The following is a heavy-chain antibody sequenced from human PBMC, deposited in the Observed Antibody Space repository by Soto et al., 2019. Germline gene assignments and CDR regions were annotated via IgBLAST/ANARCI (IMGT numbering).Heavy chain of an antibody. V-gene: IGHV4-39*01. J-gene: IGHJ6*02. CDR1: VLSITISSYY. Sequence: SYTLSLTFTFTVLSITISSYYWGLIRQPPGKWLEWIGSIYYSGSTYYNPSLKSRVTISVDTSKNQFSLKLSSVTAADTAVYYCARHSYGDYEPHFRYYYYGMDVWGQGTTVT. D-gene: IGHD4-17*01. CDR3: ARHSYGDYEPHFRYYYYGMDV. CDR2: IYYSGST.